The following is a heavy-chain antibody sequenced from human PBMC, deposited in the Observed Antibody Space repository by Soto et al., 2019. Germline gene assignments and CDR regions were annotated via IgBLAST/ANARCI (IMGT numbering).Heavy chain of an antibody. J-gene: IGHJ1*01. CDR2: IIPIFGTV. D-gene: IGHD3-10*01. V-gene: IGHV1-69*12. CDR3: ATVGERHYYNHTGRR. CDR1: GGTFSNYA. Sequence: QVQLVQSGAEVKKPGSSVKVSCKASGGTFSNYALDWVRQAPGQGLEWMGGIIPIFGTVRHAQNFQGRVTITADESTATAYMELSSLRYEDTAMYYCATVGERHYYNHTGRRWGQGTLVTVSS.